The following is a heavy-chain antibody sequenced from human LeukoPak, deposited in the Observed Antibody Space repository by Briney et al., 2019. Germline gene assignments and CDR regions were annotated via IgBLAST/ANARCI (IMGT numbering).Heavy chain of an antibody. Sequence: SETLSLTCTVSGYFISSGYYWGWIRQPPGKGLQWIGSIHHSGSTYYNPSLKSRVTISVDTSKNQFSLKLSSVTAADTAVYYCASGRVELYYYYYMDVWGKGTTVTVSS. CDR3: ASGRVELYYYYYMDV. CDR2: IHHSGST. J-gene: IGHJ6*03. V-gene: IGHV4-38-2*02. CDR1: GYFISSGYY. D-gene: IGHD1-7*01.